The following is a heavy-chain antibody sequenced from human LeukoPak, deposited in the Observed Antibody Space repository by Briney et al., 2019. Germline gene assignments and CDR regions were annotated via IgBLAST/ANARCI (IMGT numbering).Heavy chain of an antibody. Sequence: GGSLRLSCAASGFTFSNYWMHWVRQTPGNGLVWVSRINSDASVTTYADSVKGRFTISRDNAKNTLYLQMNSLRAEDTAVYYCARVTAVAGTSVGVDAWGQGILVTVS. J-gene: IGHJ4*02. CDR2: INSDASVT. D-gene: IGHD6-19*01. CDR1: GFTFSNYW. V-gene: IGHV3-74*01. CDR3: ARVTAVAGTSVGVDA.